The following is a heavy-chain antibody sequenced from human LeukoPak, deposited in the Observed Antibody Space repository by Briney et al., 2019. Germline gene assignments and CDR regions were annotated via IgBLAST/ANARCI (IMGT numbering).Heavy chain of an antibody. CDR1: GFTFSSYS. J-gene: IGHJ3*02. D-gene: IGHD2-15*01. CDR2: ISSSSSYI. CDR3: ARMKEVIAATRDGFDI. Sequence: GGSLRLSCAASGFTFSSYSMNWVRQAPGKGLEGVSSISSSSSYIYYADSVKGRFTISRDNAKNSLYLQMNSLRAEDTAVYYCARMKEVIAATRDGFDIWGQGTMVTVSS. V-gene: IGHV3-21*01.